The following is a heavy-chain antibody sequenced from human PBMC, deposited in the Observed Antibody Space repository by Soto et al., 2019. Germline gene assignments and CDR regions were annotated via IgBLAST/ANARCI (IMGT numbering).Heavy chain of an antibody. CDR3: ARAHYYYGMDV. CDR2: IYYRGRT. J-gene: IGHJ6*02. CDR1: GDSISSLAYY. Sequence: SETLSLTCTISGDSISSLAYYWTWISQHPGKGLEWIGYIYYRGRTYYNPSLKSRDTISVDTSKKHFSLKLSSVTAADTAVYYCARAHYYYGMDVWGQGTTVT. V-gene: IGHV4-31*03.